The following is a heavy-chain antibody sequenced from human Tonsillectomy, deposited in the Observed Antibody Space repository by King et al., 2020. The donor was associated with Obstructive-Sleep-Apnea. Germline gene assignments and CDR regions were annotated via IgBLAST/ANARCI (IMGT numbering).Heavy chain of an antibody. V-gene: IGHV3-74*01. J-gene: IGHJ4*02. CDR1: GFTFSSYW. CDR2: INSDGSSP. CDR3: ARDFRIQLWSLELW. Sequence: EVQLVESGGGLVQPGGSLRLSCAASGFTFSSYWMHLVRQAPGKGLVLVSRINSDGSSPSYADSVKGRFTISRDNAKNTLYLQMNSLRAEDTAVYYCARDFRIQLWSLELWGGQGTLVTVSS. D-gene: IGHD5-18*01.